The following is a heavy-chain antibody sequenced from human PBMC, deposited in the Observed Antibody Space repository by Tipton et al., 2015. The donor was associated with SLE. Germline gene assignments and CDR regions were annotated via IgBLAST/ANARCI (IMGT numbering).Heavy chain of an antibody. Sequence: TLSLTCTVSGGSISSGSYYWSWIRQPAGKGLEWIGRIYTSGSTNYNPSLKSRVTISVDTSKNQFSLKLSSVTAADTAVYYCARRRRAAAGRSYWYFDLWGRGTLVTVSS. D-gene: IGHD6-13*01. V-gene: IGHV4-61*02. CDR2: IYTSGST. CDR3: ARRRRAAAGRSYWYFDL. CDR1: GGSISSGSYY. J-gene: IGHJ2*01.